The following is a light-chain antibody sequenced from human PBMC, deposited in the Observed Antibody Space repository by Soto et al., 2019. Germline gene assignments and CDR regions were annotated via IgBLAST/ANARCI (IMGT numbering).Light chain of an antibody. CDR2: AAS. CDR1: QGISSY. V-gene: IGKV1-9*01. CDR3: QQLNSYPIT. J-gene: IGKJ5*01. Sequence: DIQLTKSPSFLSASVGDRVTITCRASQGISSYLAWYQQKPGKAPKLLIYAASTLQSGVPSRFSGSGSGTEFTLTISRLQPEDFATYYCQQLNSYPITFGQGTRLEIK.